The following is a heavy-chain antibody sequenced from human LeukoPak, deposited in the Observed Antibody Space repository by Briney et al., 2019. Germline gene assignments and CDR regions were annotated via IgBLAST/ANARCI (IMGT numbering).Heavy chain of an antibody. CDR1: GFTFNSFG. V-gene: IGHV3-30*02. D-gene: IGHD2-2*01. J-gene: IGHJ5*02. Sequence: GGSLRLSCATSGFTFNSFGMHWVRQTPAKGLEWVAFIRNDGSMKYYADSVKGRFTISRDNSKNTLYLQMNNLRTEDMAVYYCAKSDIIVVSDAKGNWFDPWGQGSLVTVSS. CDR3: AKSDIIVVSDAKGNWFDP. CDR2: IRNDGSMK.